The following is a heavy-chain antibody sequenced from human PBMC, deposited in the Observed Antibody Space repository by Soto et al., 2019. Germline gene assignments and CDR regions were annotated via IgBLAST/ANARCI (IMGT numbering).Heavy chain of an antibody. Sequence: TLSLTCTVSGGSISSYYWSWIRQPPGKGLEWIGYIFYSGSTNYNPSLKSRVTISVDTSKNQFSLRLSSVTAADTAVYYCARDGYYYDSSGYQRVYYFDYWGQGTLVTVSS. CDR3: ARDGYYYDSSGYQRVYYFDY. D-gene: IGHD3-22*01. V-gene: IGHV4-59*01. CDR2: IFYSGST. CDR1: GGSISSYY. J-gene: IGHJ4*02.